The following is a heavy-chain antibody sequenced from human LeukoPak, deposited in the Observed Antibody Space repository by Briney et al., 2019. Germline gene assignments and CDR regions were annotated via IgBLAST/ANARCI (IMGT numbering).Heavy chain of an antibody. CDR2: IYSGGST. J-gene: IGHJ4*02. Sequence: GGSLRLSCAASGFTVSSNYMNWVRQAPGKGLEWVSVIYSGGSTYYADSVKGRFTISRDNSKNTLYLQMNSLRAEDTAVYYCARDAYYDILTGYYPIFDYWGQGTLVTVSS. V-gene: IGHV3-66*01. D-gene: IGHD3-9*01. CDR1: GFTVSSNY. CDR3: ARDAYYDILTGYYPIFDY.